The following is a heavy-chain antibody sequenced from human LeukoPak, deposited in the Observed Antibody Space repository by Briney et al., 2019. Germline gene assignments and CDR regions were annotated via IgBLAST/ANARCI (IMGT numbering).Heavy chain of an antibody. Sequence: SQTLSLTCAICGDSVASNSVIWNWIRPSPSRDLEELGSTYYRYKWFNDYEVSVKSRITINPDTSKNQFSLQLNSVTPEDTAVYYCARSRITVVRGPLPPTGGMDVWGRGTTVTVSS. CDR3: ARSRITVVRGPLPPTGGMDV. CDR2: TYYRYKWFN. D-gene: IGHD3-10*01. CDR1: GDSVASNSVI. V-gene: IGHV6-1*01. J-gene: IGHJ6*02.